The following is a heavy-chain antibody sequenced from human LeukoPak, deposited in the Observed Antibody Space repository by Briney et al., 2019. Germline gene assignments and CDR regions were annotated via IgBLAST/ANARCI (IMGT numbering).Heavy chain of an antibody. V-gene: IGHV1-46*01. D-gene: IGHD5-18*01. Sequence: ASVKVSCKASGYTFTGYYMHWVRQAPGQGLEWMGIINPSGGSTSYAQKFQGRVTMTRDMSTSTVYMELSSLRSEDTAVYYCARESVDTATIDYWGQGTLVTVSS. J-gene: IGHJ4*02. CDR3: ARESVDTATIDY. CDR2: INPSGGST. CDR1: GYTFTGYY.